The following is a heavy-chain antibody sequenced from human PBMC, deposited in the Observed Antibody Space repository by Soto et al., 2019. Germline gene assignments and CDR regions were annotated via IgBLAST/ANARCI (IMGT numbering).Heavy chain of an antibody. Sequence: PSQTLSLTCAISGDSVSSNSAAWNWIRQSPSRGLEWLGRTYYRSKWYNDYAVSVKSRITINPDTSKNQFSLQLNSVTPEDTAVYYCARDSITMVRGVVLRDYYGMDVWGQGTTVTVSS. CDR2: TYYRSKWYN. V-gene: IGHV6-1*01. J-gene: IGHJ6*02. D-gene: IGHD3-10*01. CDR1: GDSVSSNSAA. CDR3: ARDSITMVRGVVLRDYYGMDV.